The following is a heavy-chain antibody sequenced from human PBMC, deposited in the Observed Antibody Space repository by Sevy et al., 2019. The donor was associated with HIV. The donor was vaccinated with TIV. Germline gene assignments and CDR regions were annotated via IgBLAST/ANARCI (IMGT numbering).Heavy chain of an antibody. Sequence: LSLTCAASGFTFSSYAMHWVRQAPGKGLEWVAVISYDGSNKYYADSVKGRFTISRDNSKNTLYLQMNSLRAEDTAVYYCAREPTAMVTRFDYWGQGTLVTVSS. D-gene: IGHD5-18*01. CDR3: AREPTAMVTRFDY. CDR1: GFTFSSYA. CDR2: ISYDGSNK. V-gene: IGHV3-30-3*01. J-gene: IGHJ4*02.